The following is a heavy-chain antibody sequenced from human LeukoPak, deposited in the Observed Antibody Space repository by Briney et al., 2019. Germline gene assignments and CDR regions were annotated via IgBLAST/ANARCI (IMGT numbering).Heavy chain of an antibody. CDR2: INHSGST. D-gene: IGHD6-13*01. V-gene: IGHV4-34*01. Sequence: SETLSLTCAVYGGSFSGYYWSWIRQPPGKGLEWIGEINHSGSTNYNPSLKSRVTISVDTSKNQFSLKLSSVTAADTAVYYCAREGSSWCRSQIKKGKNKYFDYWGQGTLVTVSS. CDR3: AREGSSWCRSQIKKGKNKYFDY. J-gene: IGHJ4*02. CDR1: GGSFSGYY.